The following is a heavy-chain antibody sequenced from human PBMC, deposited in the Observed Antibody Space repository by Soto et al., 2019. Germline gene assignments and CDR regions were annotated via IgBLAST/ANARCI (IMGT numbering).Heavy chain of an antibody. Sequence: EVVLLESGGGLVQPGGSLRLSCEVSGFAFSFYSMSWVRQAPGKGLEWVASISGNGGTTYYAASGKGRFTFSRDKSKNTLYLQMNNLRGEDTAVYYCAKDRGGFTNGWEFFDSWGQGTLVTVSS. D-gene: IGHD3-10*01. V-gene: IGHV3-23*01. J-gene: IGHJ4*02. CDR1: GFAFSFYS. CDR3: AKDRGGFTNGWEFFDS. CDR2: ISGNGGTT.